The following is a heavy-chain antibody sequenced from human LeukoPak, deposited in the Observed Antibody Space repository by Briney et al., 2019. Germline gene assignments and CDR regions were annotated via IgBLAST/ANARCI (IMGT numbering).Heavy chain of an antibody. CDR2: IYYSGTT. J-gene: IGHJ4*02. D-gene: IGHD6-25*01. V-gene: IGHV4-39*01. Sequence: KPSETLSLTCIVSGGSISSSSYYWAWIRQPPGKGLEWIASIYYSGTTYYNPSLKSRVTISVDTSKNEFSLKVTSVTAADTAVYYCARRRVDNRSGWYFDFWGQGTLVTVSS. CDR3: ARRRVDNRSGWYFDF. CDR1: GGSISSSSYY.